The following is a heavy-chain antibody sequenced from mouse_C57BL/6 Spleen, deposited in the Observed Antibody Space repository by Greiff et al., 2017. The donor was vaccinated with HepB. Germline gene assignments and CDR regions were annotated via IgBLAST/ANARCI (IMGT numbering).Heavy chain of an antibody. CDR2: INPSNGGT. Sequence: VQLQQSGTELVKPGASVKLSCKASGYTFTSYWMHWVKQRPGQGLEWIGNINPSNGGTNYNEKFKSKATLTVDKSASTAYMQLSSLTSEDSAVYYCARSGGNYPYYFDYWGQGTTLTVSS. D-gene: IGHD2-1*01. J-gene: IGHJ2*01. V-gene: IGHV1-53*01. CDR1: GYTFTSYW. CDR3: ARSGGNYPYYFDY.